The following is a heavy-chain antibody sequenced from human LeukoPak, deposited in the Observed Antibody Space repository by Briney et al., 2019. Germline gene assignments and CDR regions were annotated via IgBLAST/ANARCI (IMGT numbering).Heavy chain of an antibody. J-gene: IGHJ4*02. CDR2: INHSGST. D-gene: IGHD6-19*01. CDR3: ARAPDLYSSGWWVDY. CDR1: GGSFSGYY. Sequence: SETLSLTCAVYGGSFSGYYWSRIRQPPGKGLEWIGEINHSGSTNYNPSLKSRVTISVDTSKNQFSLKLSSVTAADTAVYYCARAPDLYSSGWWVDYWGQGTLVTVSS. V-gene: IGHV4-34*01.